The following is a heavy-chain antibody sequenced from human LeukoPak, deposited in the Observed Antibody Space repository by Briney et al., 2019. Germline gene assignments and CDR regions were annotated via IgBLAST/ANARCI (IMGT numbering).Heavy chain of an antibody. Sequence: SVKGSCKASGGTFSSYAISWVRQAPGQGVEWMGGIIPIFGTANYAQKFQGRVTITADESTSTAYMELSSLRSEDTAVYYCARDARSYVEDAFDIWGQGTMVTVSS. CDR2: IIPIFGTA. CDR3: ARDARSYVEDAFDI. CDR1: GGTFSSYA. V-gene: IGHV1-69*13. J-gene: IGHJ3*02. D-gene: IGHD3-16*01.